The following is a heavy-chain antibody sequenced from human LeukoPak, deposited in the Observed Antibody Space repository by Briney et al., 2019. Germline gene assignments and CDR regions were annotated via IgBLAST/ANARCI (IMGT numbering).Heavy chain of an antibody. J-gene: IGHJ6*02. CDR3: AREERRGYSLWGYGMDV. V-gene: IGHV4-59*01. CDR1: GGSISSYY. Sequence: SETLSLTCTVSGGSISSYYWSWIRQPPGKGLEWIGYIYYSESTNYNPSLKSRVTISVDTSKNQFSLKLSSVTAADTAVYYCAREERRGYSLWGYGMDVWGQGTTVTVSS. D-gene: IGHD5-18*01. CDR2: IYYSEST.